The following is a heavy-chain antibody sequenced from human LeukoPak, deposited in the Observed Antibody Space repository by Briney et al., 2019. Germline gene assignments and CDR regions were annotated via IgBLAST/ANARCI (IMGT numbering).Heavy chain of an antibody. J-gene: IGHJ4*02. CDR2: ISQDGSTQ. CDR3: SRDGEHGYNDIDY. D-gene: IGHD5-24*01. Sequence: GRSLRLSCAASGFTFSTYSVHWVRQAPDKGLESVAAISQDGSTQYYAGSVQGRFTISRDNSENTLYLQLNSLRPEDTAVYYCSRDGEHGYNDIDYWGQGTLVTVSS. CDR1: GFTFSTYS. V-gene: IGHV3-30-3*01.